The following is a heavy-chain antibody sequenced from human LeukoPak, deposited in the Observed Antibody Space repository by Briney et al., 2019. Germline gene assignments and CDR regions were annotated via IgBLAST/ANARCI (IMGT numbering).Heavy chain of an antibody. Sequence: QSGGSLRLSCAASGFTFSSYGMHWVRQAPGKGLEWVAVIWYDGSNKYYADSVKGRFTISRDNSKNTLYLQMNSLRVEDTAVYCCARDETYGSGSYYNVGYYYYGMDVWGQGTTVTVSS. CDR3: ARDETYGSGSYYNVGYYYYGMDV. V-gene: IGHV3-33*01. D-gene: IGHD3-10*01. CDR2: IWYDGSNK. CDR1: GFTFSSYG. J-gene: IGHJ6*02.